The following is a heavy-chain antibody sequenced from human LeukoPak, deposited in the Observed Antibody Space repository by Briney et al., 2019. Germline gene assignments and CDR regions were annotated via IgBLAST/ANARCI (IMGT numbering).Heavy chain of an antibody. J-gene: IGHJ4*02. CDR1: AFTFQNTW. Sequence: GGSLRLSCAAFAFTFQNTWMSWVRQAPGKGPEWVARIKDKGEGGTIDYAASVRGRFTISRDDSRDAVYLQMNSLIVDDSAVYYCTTDPRYWGQGTLVTVSS. CDR3: TTDPRY. V-gene: IGHV3-15*01. CDR2: IKDKGEGGTI.